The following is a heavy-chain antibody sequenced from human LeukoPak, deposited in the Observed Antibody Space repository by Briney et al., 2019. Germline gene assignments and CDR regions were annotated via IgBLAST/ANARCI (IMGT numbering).Heavy chain of an antibody. CDR2: ISAYNGNT. Sequence: ASVKVSCKASGYTFTSYGISWVRQAPGQGLEWMGWISAYNGNTNYAQKLQGRVTMTTDTSTSTAYMELRSLRSDDTAVYYCARVPWGPYGSDGMGVWGQGTAVTVSS. J-gene: IGHJ6*02. V-gene: IGHV1-18*01. CDR1: GYTFTSYG. D-gene: IGHD3-10*01. CDR3: ARVPWGPYGSDGMGV.